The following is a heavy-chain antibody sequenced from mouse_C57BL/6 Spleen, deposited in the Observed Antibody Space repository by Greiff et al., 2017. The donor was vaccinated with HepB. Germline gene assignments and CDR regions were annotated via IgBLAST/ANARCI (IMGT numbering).Heavy chain of an antibody. CDR3: TRALNFSWFAY. D-gene: IGHD4-1*02. CDR1: GFTFSSYA. CDR2: ISSGGDYI. V-gene: IGHV5-9-1*02. Sequence: EVKVEESGEGLVKPGGSLKLSCAASGFTFSSYAMSWVRQTPEKRLEWVAYISSGGDYIYYADTVKGRFTISRDNARNTLYLQMSSLKSEDTAMYYCTRALNFSWFAYWGQGTLVTVSA. J-gene: IGHJ3*01.